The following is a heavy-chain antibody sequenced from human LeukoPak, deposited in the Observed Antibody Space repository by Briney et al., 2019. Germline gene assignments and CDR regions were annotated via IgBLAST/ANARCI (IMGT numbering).Heavy chain of an antibody. CDR2: IYTSGST. CDR1: GGSISSYY. J-gene: IGHJ3*02. Sequence: SETLSLTCTVSGGSISSYYWSWIRQPAGKGLEWIGRIYTSGSTNYNPSLKSRVTMSVDTSKNQFSLKLSSVTAADTAVYYCARDAENCGGDCYPDAFDIWGQGTTVTVSS. CDR3: ARDAENCGGDCYPDAFDI. V-gene: IGHV4-4*07. D-gene: IGHD2-21*02.